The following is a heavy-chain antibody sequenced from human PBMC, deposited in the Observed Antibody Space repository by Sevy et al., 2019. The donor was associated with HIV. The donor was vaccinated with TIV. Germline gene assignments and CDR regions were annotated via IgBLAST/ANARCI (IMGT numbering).Heavy chain of an antibody. CDR3: ARARTYSSGWYLDY. J-gene: IGHJ4*02. CDR1: GFTFSSYG. D-gene: IGHD6-19*01. CDR2: ISYDGSNK. V-gene: IGHV3-30*03. Sequence: GGSLRLSCAASGFTFSSYGMHWVRQAPGKGLEWVAVISYDGSNKYYADSVKGRFTISRDNAKNSLYLQMNSLRAEDTAVYYCARARTYSSGWYLDYWGQGTLVTVSS.